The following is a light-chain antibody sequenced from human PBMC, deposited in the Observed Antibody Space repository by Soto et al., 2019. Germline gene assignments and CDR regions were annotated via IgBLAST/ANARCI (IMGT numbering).Light chain of an antibody. V-gene: IGLV2-14*03. CDR2: NVY. Sequence: QSVMSQPASVSGSPGRSITISCTGTSRDVGAYNFVSWHQQHPGKAPKLMIYNVYDRPSGISYRFSGSKSGNTASLTISGLQGEEEAHYYCSAYTVSRTYVFGTGTKVTVL. J-gene: IGLJ1*01. CDR3: SAYTVSRTYV. CDR1: SRDVGAYNF.